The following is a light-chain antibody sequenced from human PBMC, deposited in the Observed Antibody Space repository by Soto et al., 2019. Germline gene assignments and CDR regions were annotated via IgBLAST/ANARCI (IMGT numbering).Light chain of an antibody. CDR1: SSDVGGYNY. V-gene: IGLV2-8*01. J-gene: IGLJ1*01. CDR2: EVS. Sequence: QSALTQPPSASGSPGQAVTISCTGTSSDVGGYNYVSWYQQHPGKAPKLMIYEVSKRPSGVPDRFSGSKSGNTASLTVSGLQAEDGADYYCSSYAGSNNLGVFGNGTKPTVL. CDR3: SSYAGSNNLGV.